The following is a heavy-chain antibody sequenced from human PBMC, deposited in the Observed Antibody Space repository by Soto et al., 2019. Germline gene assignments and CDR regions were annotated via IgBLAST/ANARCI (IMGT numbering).Heavy chain of an antibody. J-gene: IGHJ5*02. Sequence: PGGSLRLSCAASGFTFSSYAMSWVRQAPGKGLEWVSAISGSGGSTYYADSVKGRFTISRDNSKNTLYLQMNNLRAEDTAVYYCAKDRSGTVTSRWFDPWGQGTLVTVSS. CDR2: ISGSGGST. V-gene: IGHV3-23*01. D-gene: IGHD4-4*01. CDR1: GFTFSSYA. CDR3: AKDRSGTVTSRWFDP.